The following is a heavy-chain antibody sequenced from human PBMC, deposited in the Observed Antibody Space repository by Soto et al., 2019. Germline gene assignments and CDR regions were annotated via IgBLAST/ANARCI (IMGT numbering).Heavy chain of an antibody. V-gene: IGHV1-69*10. Sequence: ASVKVSCKASGGTFSSYAISWVRQAPGQGLEWMGGIIPILGIANYAQKFQGRVTITADKSTSTAYMELSSRRSEDTAVYCGGRGGGGGYYFDYWGQGTLVTVSS. D-gene: IGHD3-16*01. CDR3: GRGGGGGYYFDY. CDR1: GGTFSSYA. CDR2: IIPILGIA. J-gene: IGHJ4*02.